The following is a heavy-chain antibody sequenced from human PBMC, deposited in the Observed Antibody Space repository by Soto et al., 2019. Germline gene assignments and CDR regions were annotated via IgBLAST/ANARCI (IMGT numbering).Heavy chain of an antibody. D-gene: IGHD3-9*01. CDR1: GFSLSTDAVG. V-gene: IGHV2-5*01. J-gene: IGHJ5*02. CDR2: IYWNDDK. Sequence: SGPTLVNPTQTLTLTCTFSGFSLSTDAVGVGWIRQPPGKPLEWLGLIYWNDDKPYSPSLNSRLTITKDTSKNQVVLTVTNMDPADTATYYCAHTKYDLLTGHNWFGPWGQGTLVTVSS. CDR3: AHTKYDLLTGHNWFGP.